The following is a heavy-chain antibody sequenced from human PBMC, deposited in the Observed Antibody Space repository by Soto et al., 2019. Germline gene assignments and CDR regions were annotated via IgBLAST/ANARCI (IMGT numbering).Heavy chain of an antibody. J-gene: IGHJ6*02. V-gene: IGHV4-34*01. CDR3: ARGGGIMVRGVIRYSDYYYYGMDV. CDR1: GGSFSCYY. Sequence: PSETLSLTCAVYGGSFSCYYWSWIRQPPGKGLEWIGEINHSGSTNYNPSLKSRVTISVDTSKNQFSLKLSSVTAADTAVYYCARGGGIMVRGVIRYSDYYYYGMDVWGQGTTVTVSS. D-gene: IGHD3-10*01. CDR2: INHSGST.